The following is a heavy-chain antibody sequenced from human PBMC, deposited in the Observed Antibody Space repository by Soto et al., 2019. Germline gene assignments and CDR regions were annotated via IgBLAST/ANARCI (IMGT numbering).Heavy chain of an antibody. CDR1: GYIFVNYG. D-gene: IGHD3-16*01. CDR3: VMVDNYVTPTPQDV. Sequence: QVQLGQCGDEVKKPGASVKVSCKASGYIFVNYGIAWVRQAPGQGLEWMGWISPYTGNTHSASKVQGRLTMTTDTSTSTAYMDLGSLTSDDTAVYYCVMVDNYVTPTPQDVWGQGTTVTVSS. CDR2: ISPYTGNT. J-gene: IGHJ6*02. V-gene: IGHV1-18*01.